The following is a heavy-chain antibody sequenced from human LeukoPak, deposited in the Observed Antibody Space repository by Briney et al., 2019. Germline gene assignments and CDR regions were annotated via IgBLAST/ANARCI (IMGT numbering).Heavy chain of an antibody. J-gene: IGHJ4*02. CDR2: INAGNGNT. CDR1: GYTFTSYG. V-gene: IGHV1-3*01. CDR3: ASSSNILTGYQPIDY. D-gene: IGHD3-9*01. Sequence: ASVKVSCKASGYTFTSYGISWVRQAPGQGLEWMGWINAGNGNTKYSQKFQGRVTITRDTSASTAYMELSSLRSEDTAVYYCASSSNILTGYQPIDYWGQGTLVTVSS.